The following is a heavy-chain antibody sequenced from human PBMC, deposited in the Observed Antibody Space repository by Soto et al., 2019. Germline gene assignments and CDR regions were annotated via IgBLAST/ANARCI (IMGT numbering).Heavy chain of an antibody. J-gene: IGHJ5*02. V-gene: IGHV1-69*12. D-gene: IGHD3-22*01. Sequence: QLQLMQSGAQVREPGSSVKVSCKVSGGTVSDYALNWVRLAPGHGLEWMGAIIPVFRATTYTQRFEDRLTITADDLTTTFYMELASLTPGDTAIYYCATPADGHFDSSAYYLPFVSWGQGTQVSVSS. CDR1: GGTVSDYA. CDR3: ATPADGHFDSSAYYLPFVS. CDR2: IIPVFRAT.